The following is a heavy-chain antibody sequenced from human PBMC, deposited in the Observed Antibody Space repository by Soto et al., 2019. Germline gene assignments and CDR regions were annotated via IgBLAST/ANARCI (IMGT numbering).Heavy chain of an antibody. J-gene: IGHJ4*02. CDR2: IDESGDS. CDR1: GGPIRSSSHY. CDR3: AREGGYVDY. D-gene: IGHD1-1*01. V-gene: IGHV4-39*02. Sequence: QLQLQESGPGLVKPSETLSLTCTVSGGPIRSSSHYWGWIRQSPGTGLEWIGSIDESGDSYYNPSLKSRVTISVDTSKNQFSLKLISVTGADSAIYYCAREGGYVDYWGQGNLVTVSS.